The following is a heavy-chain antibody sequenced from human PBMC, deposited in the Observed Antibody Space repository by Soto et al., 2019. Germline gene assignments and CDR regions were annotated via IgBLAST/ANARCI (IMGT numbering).Heavy chain of an antibody. J-gene: IGHJ5*02. CDR1: GGSINSYY. V-gene: IGHV4-59*08. CDR2: IYYTGST. CDR3: MAKTTLYNWFDP. Sequence: SETLSLTCTVSGGSINSYYWSWIRQSPGKGLEWIGQIYYTGSTNYNPSLKSRVTISVDRSKNQFSLRLSSVTAADTAVYYAMAKTTLYNWFDPWGQGTLVTVSS. D-gene: IGHD1-7*01.